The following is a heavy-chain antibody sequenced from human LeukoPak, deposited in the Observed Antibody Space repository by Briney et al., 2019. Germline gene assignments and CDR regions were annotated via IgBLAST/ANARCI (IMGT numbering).Heavy chain of an antibody. CDR3: ARVSIAARPDY. D-gene: IGHD6-6*01. V-gene: IGHV1-18*01. J-gene: IGHJ4*02. CDR2: ISAYNGNT. CDR1: GGTFSSYG. Sequence: ASVKVSCKASGGTFSSYGISWVRQAPGQGLEWMGWISAYNGNTNYAQKLQGRVTMTTDTSTSTAYMELRSLRSDDTAVYYCARVSIAARPDYWGQGTLVTVSS.